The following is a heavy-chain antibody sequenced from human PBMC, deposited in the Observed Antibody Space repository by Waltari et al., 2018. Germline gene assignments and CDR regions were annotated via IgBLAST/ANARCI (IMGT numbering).Heavy chain of an antibody. Sequence: QVQLVQSGAEVKKPGASVKVSCETSGYTFTDFYIHWVRQAPGQGLEWMGWIHPNSGDTNYAQKFQGWVTMTRDTSISTAFMELTSDDTAVYFCARGAAGHADYWGQGTLATVSS. D-gene: IGHD3-10*01. CDR1: GYTFTDFY. CDR2: IHPNSGDT. CDR3: ARGAAGHADY. V-gene: IGHV1-2*04. J-gene: IGHJ4*02.